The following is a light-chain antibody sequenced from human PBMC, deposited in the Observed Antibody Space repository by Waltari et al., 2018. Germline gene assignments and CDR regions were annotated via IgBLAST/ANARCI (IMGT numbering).Light chain of an antibody. CDR1: QSVSSSH. J-gene: IGKJ2*01. CDR3: QKYGGSPPYT. V-gene: IGKV3-20*01. Sequence: ETVLTQSPGTLSLSPGERATLSCRASQSVSSSHLAWYQQKPGQAPRVLIYTTSNRATGIPDRVSGSGSGTDFTLTISRLEAEDFAVYYCQKYGGSPPYTFGLGTKLEIK. CDR2: TTS.